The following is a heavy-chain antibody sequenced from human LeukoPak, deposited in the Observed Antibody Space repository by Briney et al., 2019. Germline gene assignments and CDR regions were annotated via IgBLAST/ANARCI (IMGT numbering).Heavy chain of an antibody. CDR1: GGSISSGGYY. D-gene: IGHD5-18*01. V-gene: IGHV4-30-2*01. Sequence: SETLSLTCTVSGGSISSGGYYWSWIRQPPGKGLEWIGYIYHSGSIYYNPSLKSRVTISVDRSKNQFSLKLSSVTAADTAVYYCARGQDTAMVTAFDYWGQGTLVTVSS. CDR2: IYHSGSI. CDR3: ARGQDTAMVTAFDY. J-gene: IGHJ4*02.